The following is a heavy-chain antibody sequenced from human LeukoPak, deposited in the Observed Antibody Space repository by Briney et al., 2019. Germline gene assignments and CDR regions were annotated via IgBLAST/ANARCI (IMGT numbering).Heavy chain of an antibody. CDR1: GGAFSSYA. J-gene: IGHJ3*02. CDR2: IIPIFGIA. CDR3: ARGGGYYCDSSGYAPNDI. V-gene: IGHV1-69*04. D-gene: IGHD3-22*01. Sequence: SVKVSCKASGGAFSSYAISWVRQAPGQGLEWMGRIIPIFGIANYAQKFQGRVTITADKSTSTAYMELSSLRSEDTAVYYCARGGGYYCDSSGYAPNDIWGQGTMVTVSS.